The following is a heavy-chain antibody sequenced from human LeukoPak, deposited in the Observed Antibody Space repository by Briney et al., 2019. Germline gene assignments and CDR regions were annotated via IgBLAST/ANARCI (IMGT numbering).Heavy chain of an antibody. V-gene: IGHV3-30-3*01. Sequence: PGGSLGLSCAASGFTFSSYAMRWVRQAPGKGLEWVAVISYDGSNKYYADSVKGRFTISRDNSKNTLYLQMNSLRAEDTAVYYCARASFDLWGQGTLVTVSS. CDR3: ARASFDL. CDR1: GFTFSSYA. CDR2: ISYDGSNK. J-gene: IGHJ5*02.